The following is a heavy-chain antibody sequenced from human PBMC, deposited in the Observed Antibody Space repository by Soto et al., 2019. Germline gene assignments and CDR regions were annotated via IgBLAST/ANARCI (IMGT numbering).Heavy chain of an antibody. CDR1: GGTFSSYA. Sequence: SVKVSCKASGGTFSSYAISWVRQAPGQGLEWMGGIIPIFGTANYAQKFQGRVTITADESTSTAYMELSSLRSEDTAVYYCATDYLPGIAAACTDWFDPWGQGTLVNVSS. V-gene: IGHV1-69*13. CDR3: ATDYLPGIAAACTDWFDP. CDR2: IIPIFGTA. J-gene: IGHJ5*02. D-gene: IGHD6-13*01.